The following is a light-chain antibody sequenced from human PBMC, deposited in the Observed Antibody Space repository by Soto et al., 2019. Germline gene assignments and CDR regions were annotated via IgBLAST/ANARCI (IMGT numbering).Light chain of an antibody. J-gene: IGKJ4*01. CDR1: QSISSW. CDR2: KAS. CDR3: QQYNSYPLT. V-gene: IGKV1-5*03. Sequence: DIQMTQSPSTLSASVGDRVTITCRASQSISSWLAWYQQKPGKAPKLLIYKASSLDSGVPSRCSGSGSGTEFTLTISSLQADDFAPYYCQQYNSYPLTFGGGTKVEIK.